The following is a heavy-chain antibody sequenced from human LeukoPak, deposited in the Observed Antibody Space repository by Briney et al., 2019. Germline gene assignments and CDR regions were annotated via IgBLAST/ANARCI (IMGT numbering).Heavy chain of an antibody. CDR1: GYSISSGYY. D-gene: IGHD3-16*02. V-gene: IGHV4-61*01. CDR2: IYYSGST. CDR3: ARGTYYDYVWGSYRYTSYFDY. J-gene: IGHJ4*02. Sequence: SETLSLTCAVSGYSISSGYYWSWIRQPPGKGLEWIGYIYYSGSTNYNPSLKSRVTISVDTSKNQFSLKLSSVTAADTAVYYCARGTYYDYVWGSYRYTSYFDYWGQGTLVTVSS.